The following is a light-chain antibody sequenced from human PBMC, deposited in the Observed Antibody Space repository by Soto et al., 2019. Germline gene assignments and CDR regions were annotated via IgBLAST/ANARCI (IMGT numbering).Light chain of an antibody. CDR3: QQYDNLLS. J-gene: IGKJ4*01. Sequence: DSQMTQSPSSLSASVGDRVTITCQASQDISNYLNWYQQKPGKAPKLLIYDASNLETGVPSRFSGSGSGTDFTFTISSLQPEGIATYYCQQYDNLLSFGGGTKVDIK. V-gene: IGKV1-33*01. CDR2: DAS. CDR1: QDISNY.